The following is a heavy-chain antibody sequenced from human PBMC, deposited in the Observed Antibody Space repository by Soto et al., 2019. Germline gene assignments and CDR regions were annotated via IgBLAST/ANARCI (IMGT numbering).Heavy chain of an antibody. CDR2: IKQDGSEK. CDR1: GFTFSSYW. D-gene: IGHD3-10*01. V-gene: IGHV3-7*01. Sequence: GGSLRLSCAASGFTFSSYWMSWVRQAPGKGLEWVANIKQDGSEKYYVDSVKGRFTISRDNAKNSLYLQMNSLRAEDTAVYYCARDHDGSGSYYFDYWGQGTLVTVSS. CDR3: ARDHDGSGSYYFDY. J-gene: IGHJ4*02.